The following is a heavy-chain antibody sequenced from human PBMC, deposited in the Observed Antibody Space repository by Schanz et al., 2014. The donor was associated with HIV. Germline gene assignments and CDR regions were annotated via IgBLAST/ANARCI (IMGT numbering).Heavy chain of an antibody. Sequence: EVQLLESGGGLVQPGGSLRLSCAASGFTFSSYSMNWVRQAPGKGLEWVSSLSGSGDDTYYADSVKGRFTISRDNSKNTLYLQMDSLRAEDTAVYYCAKTSITLGMDVWGQGTTVTVS. V-gene: IGHV3-23*01. D-gene: IGHD1-20*01. CDR1: GFTFSSYS. CDR2: LSGSGDDT. J-gene: IGHJ6*02. CDR3: AKTSITLGMDV.